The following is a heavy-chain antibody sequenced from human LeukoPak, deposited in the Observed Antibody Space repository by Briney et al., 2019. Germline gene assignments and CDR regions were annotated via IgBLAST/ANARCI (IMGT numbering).Heavy chain of an antibody. J-gene: IGHJ4*02. V-gene: IGHV3-30-3*01. CDR1: GFTFSSYA. CDR3: AKDQRYYGSGSYGPFDY. CDR2: ISYDGSNK. Sequence: PGRSLRLSCAASGFTFSSYAMHWVRQAPGKGLEWVAVISYDGSNKYYADSVKGRFTISRDNSKNTLYLQMNSLRAEDTAVYYCAKDQRYYGSGSYGPFDYWGQGTLVTVSS. D-gene: IGHD3-10*01.